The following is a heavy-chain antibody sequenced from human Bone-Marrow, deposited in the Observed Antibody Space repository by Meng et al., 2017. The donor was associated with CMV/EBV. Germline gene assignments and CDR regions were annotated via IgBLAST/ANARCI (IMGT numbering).Heavy chain of an antibody. Sequence: ASVKVSCKASGYTFTSYDINWVRQATGQGLEWMGWMNPNSGNTGYAQKFQGRVTMTRNTSISTAYMELSSLRSEDTAVYYCASHTIVVVIAIRGTLGGQGGVAFDIWGQGTMVTVSS. V-gene: IGHV1-8*01. D-gene: IGHD2-21*01. CDR3: ASHTIVVVIAIRGTLGGQGGVAFDI. J-gene: IGHJ3*02. CDR2: MNPNSGNT. CDR1: GYTFTSYD.